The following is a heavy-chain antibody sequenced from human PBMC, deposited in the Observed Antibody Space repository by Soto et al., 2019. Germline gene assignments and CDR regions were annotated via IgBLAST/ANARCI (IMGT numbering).Heavy chain of an antibody. J-gene: IGHJ4*02. CDR1: GFTFDDYG. V-gene: IGHV3-20*04. CDR3: VRGASLNFDY. CDR2: VNWNGGST. Sequence: SGGSLILSCAASGFTFDDYGMSWARQAPGKGLEWVSGVNWNGGSTGYADSVKGRFTISRDNAKNSLYLQMNSLRAEDTAFYYCVRGASLNFDYWGQGTLVTVSS. D-gene: IGHD1-26*01.